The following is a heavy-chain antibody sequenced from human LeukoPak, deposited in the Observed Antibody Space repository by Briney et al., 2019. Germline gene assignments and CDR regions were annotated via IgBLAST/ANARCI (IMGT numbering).Heavy chain of an antibody. D-gene: IGHD6-13*01. J-gene: IGHJ6*03. V-gene: IGHV3-30*04. CDR3: ARDGLGYSSSWYSGNDYYYYMDV. CDR2: ISYDGNNK. CDR1: EFPFSSYA. Sequence: PGGSLRLSCAASEFPFSSYAMHWVRQAPGKGLEWVAFISYDGNNKYFADSVKGRFTISRDNAKNSLYLQMNSLRAEDTAVYYCARDGLGYSSSWYSGNDYYYYMDVWGKGTTVTISS.